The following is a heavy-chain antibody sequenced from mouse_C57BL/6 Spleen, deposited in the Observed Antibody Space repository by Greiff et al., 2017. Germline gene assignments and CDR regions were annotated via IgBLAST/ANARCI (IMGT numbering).Heavy chain of an antibody. Sequence: EVQRVESGGGLVKPGGSLKLSCAASGFTFSSYAMSWVRQTPEKRLEWVATISDGGSYTYYPDNVKGRFTISRANAKNKLYLQMSHLKTEDTAMYYCARDPRTAQAPWFAYWGQGTLVTVSA. CDR3: ARDPRTAQAPWFAY. J-gene: IGHJ3*01. D-gene: IGHD3-2*02. CDR2: ISDGGSYT. V-gene: IGHV5-4*01. CDR1: GFTFSSYA.